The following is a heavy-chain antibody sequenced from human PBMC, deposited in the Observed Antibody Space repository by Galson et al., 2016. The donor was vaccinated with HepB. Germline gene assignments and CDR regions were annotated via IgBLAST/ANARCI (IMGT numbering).Heavy chain of an antibody. Sequence: SLRLSCAASGFTFRSYAMTWVRQAPGKGLECVAVISGTGGSTHYADSVKGRFTISRDNSKNTVYLQMNSLRAEDTAVYYCAKDGEGYYYFYDMDVWGPGTTVTVS. CDR3: AKDGEGYYYFYDMDV. J-gene: IGHJ6*02. V-gene: IGHV3-23*01. D-gene: IGHD2-21*01. CDR1: GFTFRSYA. CDR2: ISGTGGST.